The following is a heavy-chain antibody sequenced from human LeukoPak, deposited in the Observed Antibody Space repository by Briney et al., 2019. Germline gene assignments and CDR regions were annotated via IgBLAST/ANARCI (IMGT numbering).Heavy chain of an antibody. CDR2: IYYSGST. Sequence: SQTLSLTCTVSGGSISSGGYSWSWIRQHPGKGLEWIGYIYYSGSTYYNPSLKSRVTISVDTSKNQFSLKLSSVTAADTAVYYCARVGYSGSQFDYWGQGTLVTVSS. D-gene: IGHD1-26*01. V-gene: IGHV4-31*03. CDR3: ARVGYSGSQFDY. CDR1: GGSISSGGYS. J-gene: IGHJ4*02.